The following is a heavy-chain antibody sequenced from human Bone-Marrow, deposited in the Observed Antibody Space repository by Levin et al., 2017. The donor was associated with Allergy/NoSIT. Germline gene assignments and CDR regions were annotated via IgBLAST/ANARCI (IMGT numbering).Heavy chain of an antibody. CDR1: GFNFREPW. Sequence: PGESLKISCAASGFNFREPWMSWVRQAPGKGLEWVGRVRSVAHGGTGDYAAPVKGRFTVSRDDLQNTLYLQMNSLKVEDTAVYYCVTEKWGPWYWSQGTQVTVSA. CDR2: VRSVAHGGTG. J-gene: IGHJ4*02. D-gene: IGHD1-26*01. V-gene: IGHV3-15*01. CDR3: VTEKWGPWY.